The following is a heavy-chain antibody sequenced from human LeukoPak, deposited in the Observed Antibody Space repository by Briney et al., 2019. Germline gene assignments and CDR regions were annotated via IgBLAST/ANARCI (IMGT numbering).Heavy chain of an antibody. D-gene: IGHD3-3*01. V-gene: IGHV1-69*13. CDR3: ARENYDSNNGMDV. Sequence: ASVKVSCKASGDTFSSYAISWVRQAPGQGLEWMGGIIPIFGTANYAQKFQGRVTITADESTSTAYMELTSLRSEDTAVYYCARENYDSNNGMDVWGQGTTVTVSS. CDR2: IIPIFGTA. CDR1: GDTFSSYA. J-gene: IGHJ6*02.